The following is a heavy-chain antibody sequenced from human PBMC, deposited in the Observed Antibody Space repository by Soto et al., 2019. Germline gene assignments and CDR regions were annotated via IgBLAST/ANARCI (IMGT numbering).Heavy chain of an antibody. D-gene: IGHD2-21*01. V-gene: IGHV4-4*07. CDR3: AGIGEDVYYGMDV. CDR1: CGSRRSYY. Sequence: SQTLCLTWSVACGSRRSYYWNWLRHPAGKGLEWIGRIYSRGDTNYNPSVKSRVTMSVDTSKNEFSLRLNSVTAADTAVYYCAGIGEDVYYGMDVWGQGTTVTVSS. CDR2: IYSRGDT. J-gene: IGHJ6*02.